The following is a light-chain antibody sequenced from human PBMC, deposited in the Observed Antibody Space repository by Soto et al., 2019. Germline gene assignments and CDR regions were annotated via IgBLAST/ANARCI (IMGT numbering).Light chain of an antibody. CDR1: SSDVGGYNY. V-gene: IGLV2-8*01. Sequence: QSVLTQPPSASGSPGQPVTISCTGTSSDVGGYNYVSWFQQHPGKAPKLIIHEVNQGPSGVPDRFSGSKSGNTASLTVSGLQAEDEGTYYCSSYGGYNNVVFGTGTKVTVL. J-gene: IGLJ1*01. CDR3: SSYGGYNNVV. CDR2: EVN.